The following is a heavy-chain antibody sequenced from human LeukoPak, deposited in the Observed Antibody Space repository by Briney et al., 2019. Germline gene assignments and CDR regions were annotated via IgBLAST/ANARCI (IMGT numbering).Heavy chain of an antibody. V-gene: IGHV3-53*01. D-gene: IGHD6-6*01. CDR2: IYSGGST. CDR1: GFTVSSNY. Sequence: QPGGSLSLSCAASGFTVSSNYMSWVRQAPGKGLEWVSVIYSGGSTYYADSVKGRFTISRDNSKNTLYLQMNSLRAEDTAVYYCARDLYSSSSKWGQGTLVTVSS. J-gene: IGHJ4*02. CDR3: ARDLYSSSSK.